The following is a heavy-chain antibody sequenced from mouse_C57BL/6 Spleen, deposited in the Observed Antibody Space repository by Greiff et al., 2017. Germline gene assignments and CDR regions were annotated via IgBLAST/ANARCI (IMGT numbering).Heavy chain of an antibody. J-gene: IGHJ2*01. CDR3: ARRGDYDYDFDY. V-gene: IGHV5-9*01. CDR2: ISGGGGNT. D-gene: IGHD2-4*01. CDR1: GFTFSSYT. Sequence: EVKVEESGGGLVKPGGSLKLSCAASGFTFSSYTMSWVRQTPEKRLEWVATISGGGGNTYYPDNAKNTLYLQMSSLRSEDTALYYCARRGDYDYDFDYWGQGTTLTVSS.